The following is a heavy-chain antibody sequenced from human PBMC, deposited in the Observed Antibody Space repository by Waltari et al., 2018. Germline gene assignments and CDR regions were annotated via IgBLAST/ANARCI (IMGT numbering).Heavy chain of an antibody. Sequence: QVQLVQSGAEVKKPGSSVRVSCRASGGNFGRYAITWVRQAPGQGLEWMGGTSPIVGSPMYAPKFQGRVSITADELTYTVYMELNSLRSDDTAIYYCARRKLGEAFDIWGQGTMVIVSS. CDR2: TSPIVGSP. CDR3: ARRKLGEAFDI. V-gene: IGHV1-69*12. D-gene: IGHD3-16*01. CDR1: GGNFGRYA. J-gene: IGHJ3*02.